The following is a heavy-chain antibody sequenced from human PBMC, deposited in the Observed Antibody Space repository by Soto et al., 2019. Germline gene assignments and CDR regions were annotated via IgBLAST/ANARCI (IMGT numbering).Heavy chain of an antibody. D-gene: IGHD6-13*01. CDR2: IYYSGST. CDR3: ARHLRARRAAADC. V-gene: IGHV4-39*01. Sequence: SETLSLTCTVSGGSISSSSYYWGWIRQPPGKGLEWIGSIYYSGSTYYNPSLKSRVTISVDTSKNQFSLKLSSVTAADTAVYYCARHLRARRAAADCWGPGTLVTVSS. CDR1: GGSISSSSYY. J-gene: IGHJ4*02.